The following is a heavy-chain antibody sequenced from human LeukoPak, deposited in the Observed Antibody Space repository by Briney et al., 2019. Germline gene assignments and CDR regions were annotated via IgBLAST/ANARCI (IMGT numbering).Heavy chain of an antibody. D-gene: IGHD3-22*01. Sequence: ASVKVSCKASGGTFSSYTISWVRQAPGQGLEWMGWISAYNGNTNYAQKLQGRVTMTTDTSTSTAYMELRSLRSDDTAVYYCARDPENYYDSSGYYSRGAFDIWGQGTMVTVSS. CDR1: GGTFSSYT. V-gene: IGHV1-18*01. J-gene: IGHJ3*02. CDR2: ISAYNGNT. CDR3: ARDPENYYDSSGYYSRGAFDI.